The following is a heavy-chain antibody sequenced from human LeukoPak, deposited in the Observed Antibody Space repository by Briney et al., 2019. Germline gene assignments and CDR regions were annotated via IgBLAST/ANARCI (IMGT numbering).Heavy chain of an antibody. V-gene: IGHV4-34*01. Sequence: PSETLSLTCAVYGGSFSGYYWSWIRQPPGKGLEWIGEINHSGSTNYNPSLKSRVTISVDTSKNQFSLKLSSVTAAGTAVYYCARRGPSGRKDLGYWGQGTLVTVSS. CDR3: ARRGPSGRKDLGY. D-gene: IGHD2-15*01. J-gene: IGHJ4*02. CDR1: GGSFSGYY. CDR2: INHSGST.